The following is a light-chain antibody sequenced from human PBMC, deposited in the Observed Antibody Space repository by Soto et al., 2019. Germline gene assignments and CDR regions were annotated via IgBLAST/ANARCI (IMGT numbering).Light chain of an antibody. Sequence: DIRMTQSPYSLSASVGDSVTITCRTSQAIGNSLNWYQQRPGKAPSLLVYGTSTLQSGVPSRFSGSGSGTDFTLTISSLQRENFATYYCQQSYSSSWTFGHGTKVEIK. J-gene: IGKJ1*01. CDR2: GTS. V-gene: IGKV1-39*01. CDR3: QQSYSSSWT. CDR1: QAIGNS.